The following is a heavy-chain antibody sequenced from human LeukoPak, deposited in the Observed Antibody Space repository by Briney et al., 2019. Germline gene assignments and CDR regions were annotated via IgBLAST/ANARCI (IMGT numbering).Heavy chain of an antibody. Sequence: SETLSLTCTVSGGSISSSSYYWGWIRQPPGKGLEWIGSINYSGSTYYNPSLKSRVTISVDTSKNQFSLKLSSVTAADTAVYYCARDPSLYYDILTGPGDFDYWGQGTLVTVSS. D-gene: IGHD3-9*01. V-gene: IGHV4-39*07. CDR3: ARDPSLYYDILTGPGDFDY. J-gene: IGHJ4*02. CDR2: INYSGST. CDR1: GGSISSSSYY.